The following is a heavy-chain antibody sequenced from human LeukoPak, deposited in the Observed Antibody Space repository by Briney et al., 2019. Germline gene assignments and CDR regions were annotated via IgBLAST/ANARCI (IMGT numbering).Heavy chain of an antibody. CDR3: ARYDIVATNWFDP. J-gene: IGHJ5*02. V-gene: IGHV4-34*01. CDR1: GGSFSGYY. CDR2: ITHRGST. D-gene: IGHD5-12*01. Sequence: SETLSLTCAVYGGSFSGYYLSWIRQPPGKGLEWIGEITHRGSTNYNPSLKSRVTISVDTSKNQFSLRLNSVTAADTAVYYCARYDIVATNWFDPWGQGTLVTVS.